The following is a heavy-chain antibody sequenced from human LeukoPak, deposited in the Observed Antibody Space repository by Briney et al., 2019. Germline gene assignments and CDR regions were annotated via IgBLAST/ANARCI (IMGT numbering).Heavy chain of an antibody. CDR1: GFTFRSSV. CDR2: ISGFSGDT. J-gene: IGHJ4*02. V-gene: IGHV3-23*01. CDR3: AKRPSYDSSRLYYFDY. Sequence: PGGSLRLSCAASGFTFRSSVLSGVRQAPGKGLEWVSTISGFSGDTYYADSVKGRFTISRDNSKNTLYLQMNSLRAEDTAVYYCAKRPSYDSSRLYYFDYWGRGTLVTVSS. D-gene: IGHD3-22*01.